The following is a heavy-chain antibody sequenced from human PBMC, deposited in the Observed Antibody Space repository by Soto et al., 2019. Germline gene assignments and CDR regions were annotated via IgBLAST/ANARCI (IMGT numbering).Heavy chain of an antibody. V-gene: IGHV4-4*02. CDR1: GGSISSSNW. D-gene: IGHD1-20*01. CDR2: IYHSGST. Sequence: PSETLSLTCAVSGGSISSSNWWSWVRQPPGKGLGWIGEIYHSGSTNYNPSLKSRVTISVDKSKNQFSLKLSSVTAADTAVYYCARQNRYNGNYYYYYGMDVWGQGTTVTVSS. CDR3: ARQNRYNGNYYYYYGMDV. J-gene: IGHJ6*02.